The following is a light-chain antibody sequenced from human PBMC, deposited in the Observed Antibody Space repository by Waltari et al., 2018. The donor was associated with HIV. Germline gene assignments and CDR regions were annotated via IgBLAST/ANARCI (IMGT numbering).Light chain of an antibody. V-gene: IGLV1-47*01. Sequence: QSVLTQPPSTSATPGQRVTILCSGASSNIGSHFVSWYQHLPGATPTRPIYESDRRPAGGPGPVSGSESGTSASLAISGLRSEDEADYYCAAWDNYLNAWVFGGGTRVTVL. CDR1: SSNIGSHF. CDR3: AAWDNYLNAWV. CDR2: ESD. J-gene: IGLJ3*02.